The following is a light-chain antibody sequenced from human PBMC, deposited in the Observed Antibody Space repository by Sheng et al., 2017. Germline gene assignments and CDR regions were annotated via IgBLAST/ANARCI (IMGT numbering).Light chain of an antibody. CDR3: QQYYTWPWT. J-gene: IGKJ1*01. V-gene: IGKV3-15*01. Sequence: EIVLTQSPATLSLSPGETATLSCRTSQNVDSYLAWYQQKSGQAPRLLIYGASTRATGFPARFSGSGSGTEFTLTISSLQSEDFAVYYCQQYYTWPWTFGQGTKVEIK. CDR2: GAS. CDR1: QNVDSY.